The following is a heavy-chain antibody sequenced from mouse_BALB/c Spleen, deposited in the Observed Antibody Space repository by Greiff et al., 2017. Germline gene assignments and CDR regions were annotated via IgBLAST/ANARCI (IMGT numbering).Heavy chain of an antibody. V-gene: IGHV1-7*01. J-gene: IGHJ4*01. CDR2: INPSTGYT. CDR1: GYTFTSYW. D-gene: IGHD2-2*01. CDR3: ARVDGYVAMDY. Sequence: QVQLKESGAELAKPGASVKMSCKASGYTFTSYWMHWVKQRPGQGLEWIGYINPSTGYTEYNQKFKDKATLTADKSSSTAYMQLSSLTSEDSAVYYCARVDGYVAMDYCGQGTSVTVSS.